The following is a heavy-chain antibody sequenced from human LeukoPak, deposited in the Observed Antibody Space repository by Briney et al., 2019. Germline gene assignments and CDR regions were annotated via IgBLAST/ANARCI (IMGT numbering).Heavy chain of an antibody. CDR2: TYYRSKRYN. V-gene: IGHV6-1*01. CDR3: AREPGYCSGGSCYWYFDL. Sequence: SQTLSLTCAISGDSVSSNRAAWNWIRQSPSRGLEWLGRTYYRSKRYNDYAVSVKSRITINPDTSKNQFSLQLNSVTPEDTALYYCAREPGYCSGGSCYWYFDLWGRGTLVTVSS. CDR1: GDSVSSNRAA. D-gene: IGHD2-15*01. J-gene: IGHJ2*01.